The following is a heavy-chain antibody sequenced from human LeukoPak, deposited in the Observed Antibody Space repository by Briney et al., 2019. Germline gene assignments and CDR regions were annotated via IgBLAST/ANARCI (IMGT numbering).Heavy chain of an antibody. CDR2: ISPSGSYT. J-gene: IGHJ4*02. V-gene: IGHV3-48*03. D-gene: IGHD5/OR15-5a*01. Sequence: GGSLRLSCTASGFTFSGYEMNWIRQAPGKGLEWLAYISPSGSYTTYGDSVKGRFVISRDNTKNSVSLQMDSLRAEDTAVYFCAGDQVSAVFDYWGQGARVTV. CDR1: GFTFSGYE. CDR3: AGDQVSAVFDY.